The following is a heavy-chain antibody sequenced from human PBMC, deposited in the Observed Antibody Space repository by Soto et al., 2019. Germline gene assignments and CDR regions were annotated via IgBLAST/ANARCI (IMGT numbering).Heavy chain of an antibody. D-gene: IGHD5-12*01. V-gene: IGHV4-34*01. CDR3: AKRVSDIASPLPYLDR. CDR2: INHSGST. J-gene: IGHJ4*02. CDR1: GGSISGYY. Sequence: PSETLFLTCAVYGGSISGYYWSWIRQPPGKGLEWIGEINHSGSTNYNPSLKSRVTISVDTSKNQFSLNLSSVTAEDTAVYYCAKRVSDIASPLPYLDRWGQGTRVTVSS.